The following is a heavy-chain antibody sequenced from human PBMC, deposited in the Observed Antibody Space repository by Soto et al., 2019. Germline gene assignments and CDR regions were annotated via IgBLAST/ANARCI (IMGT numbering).Heavy chain of an antibody. J-gene: IGHJ4*02. D-gene: IGHD3-3*01. CDR1: GGSISSYY. CDR3: ARSEWLSQGDFDY. CDR2: IYYRGST. Sequence: SETLSLTCTVSGGSISSYYWNWIRQPPGKGLEWIGYIYYRGSTNYNPSLKSRVTISVDTSKNQFSLKLSSVTAADTAVYYCARSEWLSQGDFDYWGQGTLVTVSS. V-gene: IGHV4-59*01.